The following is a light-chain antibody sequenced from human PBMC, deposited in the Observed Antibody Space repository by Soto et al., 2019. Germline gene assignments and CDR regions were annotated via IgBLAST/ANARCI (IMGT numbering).Light chain of an antibody. CDR2: AAS. Sequence: DIQMTQSPSSLSASVGDRVTITCRASQSISSYLNWYQQKPGKAPKLLIYAASSLQSGVPSRFSGSGSGTEFSLTISSLQPEDFAAYYCQQSYSTPRTFGHGTKVEIK. J-gene: IGKJ1*01. CDR3: QQSYSTPRT. CDR1: QSISSY. V-gene: IGKV1-39*01.